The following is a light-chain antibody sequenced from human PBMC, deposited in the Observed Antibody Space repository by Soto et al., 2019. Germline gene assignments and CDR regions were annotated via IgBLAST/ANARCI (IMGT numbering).Light chain of an antibody. J-gene: IGLJ1*01. CDR1: SSDVGGYNY. V-gene: IGLV2-14*01. CDR2: EVN. CDR3: SAYTSSDTGV. Sequence: QSALTQPASVSGSPGQSITISCTGSSSDVGGYNYVSWYQQHPGKAPKLMIYEVNYRPSGVSNRFSGSKSGNTASLTISGLQAEVEADYYCSAYTSSDTGVFGTGTKVTVL.